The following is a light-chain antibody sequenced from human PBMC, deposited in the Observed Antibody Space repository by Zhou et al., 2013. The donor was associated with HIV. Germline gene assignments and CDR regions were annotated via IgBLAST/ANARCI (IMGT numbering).Light chain of an antibody. CDR3: QQNYVTPIT. J-gene: IGKJ5*01. Sequence: AIQLTQSPSSLSASVGDRVTITCRASQGISSALAWYQQKPGKAPKLLIYDASTLETGVPSRFSGSGSGTDFALTISSLQPEDIATYYCQQNYVTPITFGQGTRLELK. CDR1: QGISSA. V-gene: IGKV1-13*02. CDR2: DAS.